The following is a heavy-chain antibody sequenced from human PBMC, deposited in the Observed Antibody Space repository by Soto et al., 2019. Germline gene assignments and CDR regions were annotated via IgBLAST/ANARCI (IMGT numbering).Heavy chain of an antibody. CDR3: AREGYTSSSIHSFLDS. CDR2: IIPFLGTT. Sequence: GASVKVSCKASGGTFSSYGISWVRQAPGQGLEWMGRIIPFLGTTNYAQNFQDRLTVTADTSTNTAFMELSSLRSDDTAVYCCAREGYTSSSIHSFLDSWGQGTLVTVSS. CDR1: GGTFSSYG. V-gene: IGHV1-69*10. J-gene: IGHJ4*02. D-gene: IGHD6-6*01.